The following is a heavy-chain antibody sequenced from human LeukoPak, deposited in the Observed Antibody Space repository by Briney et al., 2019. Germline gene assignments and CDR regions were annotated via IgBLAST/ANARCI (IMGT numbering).Heavy chain of an antibody. D-gene: IGHD3-22*01. CDR1: GGSFSGYY. CDR2: INHSGST. J-gene: IGHJ4*02. Sequence: SETLSLTCAVYGGSFSGYYWSWIRQPPGRGLEWIGEINHSGSTNYNPSLKSRVTISVDTSKNQFSLKLSSVTAADTAVYYCASGLWDYDSSGYSGYFDYWGQGTLVTVSS. CDR3: ASGLWDYDSSGYSGYFDY. V-gene: IGHV4-34*01.